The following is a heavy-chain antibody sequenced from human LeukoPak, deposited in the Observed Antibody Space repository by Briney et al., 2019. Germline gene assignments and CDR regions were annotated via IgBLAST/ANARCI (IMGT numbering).Heavy chain of an antibody. CDR2: IYSGGNT. Sequence: GGSLRLSCAASGFTVSGNYMSWVRQAPGKGLEWVSVIYSGGNTYYADSVKGRFTISRDNSKNTLYLQMNSLRAEDTAVYYCAGAHSSRWSVFWGQGTLVTVSS. V-gene: IGHV3-53*01. CDR1: GFTVSGNY. CDR3: AGAHSSRWSVF. D-gene: IGHD6-13*01. J-gene: IGHJ4*02.